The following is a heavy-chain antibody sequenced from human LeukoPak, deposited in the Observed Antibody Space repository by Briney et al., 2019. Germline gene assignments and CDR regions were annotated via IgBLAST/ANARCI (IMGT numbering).Heavy chain of an antibody. Sequence: PGGSLRLSCAASEFTFSTYLMTWVRQAPGKGLEWVANIKQDGSEKYYADSVKGRFTISRDNAKNSLYLQMNSLRAEDTAVYYCARDVAYDSALDRYWYFDLWGRGTLVTVSS. J-gene: IGHJ2*01. V-gene: IGHV3-7*01. CDR2: IKQDGSEK. CDR1: EFTFSTYL. D-gene: IGHD3-22*01. CDR3: ARDVAYDSALDRYWYFDL.